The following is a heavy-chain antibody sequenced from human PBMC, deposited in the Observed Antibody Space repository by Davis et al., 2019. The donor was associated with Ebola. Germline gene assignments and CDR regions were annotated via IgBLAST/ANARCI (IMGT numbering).Heavy chain of an antibody. CDR3: AKVTTNGDHY. Sequence: GESLKISCAASGFTFSSYWMHWVRQAPGKGLVWVSRINSDGSSTSYADSVKGRFTISRDNSKNTLYLQMNSLRAEDTAVYYCAKVTTNGDHYWGQGTLVTVSS. CDR1: GFTFSSYW. CDR2: INSDGSST. J-gene: IGHJ4*02. D-gene: IGHD4-17*01. V-gene: IGHV3-74*01.